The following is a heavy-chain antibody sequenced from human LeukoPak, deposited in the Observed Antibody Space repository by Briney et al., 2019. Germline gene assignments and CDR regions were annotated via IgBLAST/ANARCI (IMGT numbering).Heavy chain of an antibody. CDR2: IYTSGST. V-gene: IGHV4-4*07. J-gene: IGHJ3*02. D-gene: IGHD4-17*01. CDR1: GGSISSYY. Sequence: SETLSLTCTVSGGSISSYYWSWIRQPAGKGLERIGRIYTSGSTNYNPSLKSRVTMSVDTSKNQFSLKLSSVTAADTAVYYCARDPDYGDAFDIWGQGTMVTVSS. CDR3: ARDPDYGDAFDI.